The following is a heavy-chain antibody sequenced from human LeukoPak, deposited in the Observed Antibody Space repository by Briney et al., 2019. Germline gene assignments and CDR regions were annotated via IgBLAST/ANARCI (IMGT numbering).Heavy chain of an antibody. CDR3: AVRQGWSYTGESDY. Sequence: PGGSLRLSCAASGFTFSSYWMHWFRQAPGKGLMWVSRMKSDGSSTSYADSVKGRFTISRDNAKNTLYLQMNSLRAEDTAVYYCAVRQGWSYTGESDYWGQGTLVTVSS. J-gene: IGHJ4*02. V-gene: IGHV3-74*01. CDR1: GFTFSSYW. CDR2: MKSDGSST. D-gene: IGHD3-10*01.